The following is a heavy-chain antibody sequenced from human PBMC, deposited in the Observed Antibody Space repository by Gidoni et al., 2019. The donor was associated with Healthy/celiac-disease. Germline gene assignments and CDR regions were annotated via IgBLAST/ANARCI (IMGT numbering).Heavy chain of an antibody. CDR2: IYTSGST. CDR1: AGSISSGSYY. D-gene: IGHD3-16*01. V-gene: IGHV4-61*02. J-gene: IGHJ4*02. Sequence: QVQLQESGPGLVKPSQTLSLTCTVSAGSISSGSYYWTWIRHPAGKVLEWIGRIYTSGSTNYNPSLKSRATISVDTSKNQFSRKLSSVTAADTAVYYGAGVGGGGTWYWGQGTLVTVSS. CDR3: AGVGGGGTWY.